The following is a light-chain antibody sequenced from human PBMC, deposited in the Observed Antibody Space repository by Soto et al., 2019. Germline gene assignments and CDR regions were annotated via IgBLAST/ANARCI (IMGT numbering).Light chain of an antibody. CDR2: SNN. V-gene: IGLV1-44*01. CDR1: SPNVGTNP. CDR3: AAWDDSLNGYV. J-gene: IGLJ1*01. Sequence: QSALTQPPSASGTPGQTVTISCSISSPNVGTNPVNWYQQLPGTAPKLLIYSNNQRPSGVPDRFSGSKSGTSASLAISGLQSEDEADYYCAAWDDSLNGYVFGTGTKVTVL.